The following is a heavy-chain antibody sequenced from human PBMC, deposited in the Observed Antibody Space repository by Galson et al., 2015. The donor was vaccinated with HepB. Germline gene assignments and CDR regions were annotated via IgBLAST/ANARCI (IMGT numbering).Heavy chain of an antibody. CDR2: TSAYNGGT. D-gene: IGHD4-17*01. J-gene: IGHJ5*02. V-gene: IGHV1-18*01. CDR1: GYTFTRFG. Sequence: SVKVSCKASGYTFTRFGFSWVRQAPGQGLEWMGWTSAYNGGTNYAQKFQGRVTMTTDTSTSTAYMELRSPRSDDTAVYYCARDYTMTTRNWFDPWGQGTLVTVSS. CDR3: ARDYTMTTRNWFDP.